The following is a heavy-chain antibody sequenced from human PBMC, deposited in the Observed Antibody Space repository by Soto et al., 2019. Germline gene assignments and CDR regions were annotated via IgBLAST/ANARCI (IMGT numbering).Heavy chain of an antibody. CDR3: AKVRFMIVVVMMIDY. J-gene: IGHJ4*02. CDR1: GFTFSSYG. CDR2: ISYDGSNK. V-gene: IGHV3-30*18. Sequence: QVQLVESGGGVVHPGRSLRLSCAASGFTFSSYGMHWVRQAPGKGLEWVAVISYDGSNKYYADSVKGRFTISRDNSKNTLYLQMNSLRAEDTAVYYCAKVRFMIVVVMMIDYWGQGTLVTVSS. D-gene: IGHD3-22*01.